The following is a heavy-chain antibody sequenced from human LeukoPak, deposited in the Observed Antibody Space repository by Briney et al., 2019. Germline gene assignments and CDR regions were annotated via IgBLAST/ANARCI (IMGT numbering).Heavy chain of an antibody. J-gene: IGHJ5*02. D-gene: IGHD6-13*01. CDR3: AQSLGSSNWIGNWFDP. CDR2: IYYSGST. V-gene: IGHV4-61*01. Sequence: SETLSLTCTVSGGSVSSGSYYWSWIRQPPGKGLECIGYIYYSGSTDYNPSLKSRVTISVDTSKNQFSLKLSSVTAADTAVYYCAQSLGSSNWIGNWFDPWGQGTLVTVSP. CDR1: GGSVSSGSYY.